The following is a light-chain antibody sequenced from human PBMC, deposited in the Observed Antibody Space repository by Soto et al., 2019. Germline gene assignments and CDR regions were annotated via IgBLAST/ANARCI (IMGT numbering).Light chain of an antibody. Sequence: EIVMTQSPATLSVSPGERATLSCTASQSVSSNLAWYQQKPGQAPRLLIYAASTRATGIPARFSGSGSGTEFTLTISSPQSEDFAVYYCQQYNNWPSWTFGQGTKVDIK. CDR2: AAS. J-gene: IGKJ1*01. V-gene: IGKV3-15*01. CDR1: QSVSSN. CDR3: QQYNNWPSWT.